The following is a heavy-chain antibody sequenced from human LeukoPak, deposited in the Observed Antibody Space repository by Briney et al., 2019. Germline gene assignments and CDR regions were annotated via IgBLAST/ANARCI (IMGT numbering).Heavy chain of an antibody. D-gene: IGHD3-10*01. CDR3: ASGKLWFRELSSFDY. CDR2: ISSSSSYT. V-gene: IGHV3-11*06. CDR1: GFTFSDYY. Sequence: GGSLRLSCAASGFTFSDYYMSWIRQAPGKGLEWVSYISSSSSYTNYADSVKGRFTISRDNAKNSLYLQMNSLRAEDTAVYYCASGKLWFRELSSFDYWGQGTLVTVSS. J-gene: IGHJ4*02.